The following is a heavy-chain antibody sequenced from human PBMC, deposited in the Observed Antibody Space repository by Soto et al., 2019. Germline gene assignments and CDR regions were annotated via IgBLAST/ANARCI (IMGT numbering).Heavy chain of an antibody. CDR1: GFTFRNQD. CDR2: ISGRGGVT. J-gene: IGHJ4*02. Sequence: EVQLLESGGGLVQPGGSLTLTCVGSGFTFRNQDMRWVRQAPGKGLEWVSGISGRGGVTYYADSVKGRFTISRDNSKNTLYLQMNNLRANDTAVYYCAKDRQFRSYYESAGHYNDWGQGTLVTVSS. D-gene: IGHD3-22*01. V-gene: IGHV3-23*01. CDR3: AKDRQFRSYYESAGHYND.